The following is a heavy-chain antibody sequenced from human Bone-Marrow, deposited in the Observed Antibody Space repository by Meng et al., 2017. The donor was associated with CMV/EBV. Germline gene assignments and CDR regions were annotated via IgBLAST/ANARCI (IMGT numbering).Heavy chain of an antibody. CDR1: GFTFSDYY. Sequence: GGSLRLSCAASGFTFSDYYMSWIRKAPGKGLERVSYISSSGSTIYYAYSVMGRFTISRDNAKNSLYLQMNSLRAEDTAVYYCASDPLSSIAPRGEYWGQGTLVTVSS. V-gene: IGHV3-11*01. D-gene: IGHD6-6*01. J-gene: IGHJ4*02. CDR2: ISSSGSTI. CDR3: ASDPLSSIAPRGEY.